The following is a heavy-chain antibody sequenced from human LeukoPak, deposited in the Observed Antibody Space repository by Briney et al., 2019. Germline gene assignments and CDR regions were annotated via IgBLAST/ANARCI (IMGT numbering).Heavy chain of an antibody. CDR1: GFTFSDYY. D-gene: IGHD3-10*01. CDR2: ISSSGRTI. CDR3: AIGWSGSGPTPQPFDY. Sequence: PGGSLRLSCAASGFTFSDYYMSWIRQAPGKGLEWVSYISSSGRTIYYADSERGRFTISRDNAKNSLYLQMDSLRAEDAAVYYCAIGWSGSGPTPQPFDYWGQGTLVTVSS. V-gene: IGHV3-11*01. J-gene: IGHJ4*02.